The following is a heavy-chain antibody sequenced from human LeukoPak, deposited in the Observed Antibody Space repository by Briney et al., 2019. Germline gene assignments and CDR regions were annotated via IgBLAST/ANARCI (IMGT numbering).Heavy chain of an antibody. CDR1: VYTFTSYD. J-gene: IGHJ5*02. Sequence: ASVTVSRKASVYTFTSYDFNWVRQATGQGLEWVGRMNTNSGNTGYAQKFQGRVTMTRNTSISTAYMELSSLRSEDTAVYYCARGLRVLLWFGELSGHNWFDPWGQGTLVTVSS. D-gene: IGHD3-10*01. V-gene: IGHV1-8*01. CDR3: ARGLRVLLWFGELSGHNWFDP. CDR2: MNTNSGNT.